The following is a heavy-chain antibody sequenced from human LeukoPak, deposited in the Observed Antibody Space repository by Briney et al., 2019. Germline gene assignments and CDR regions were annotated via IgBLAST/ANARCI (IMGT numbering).Heavy chain of an antibody. Sequence: GGSLRLSCAASGFTFSSYNMNWVRQAPGKGLEWVSSISTSSSYIYYADSVKGRFTISRDNARKSLYLELNSLRAEDTAVYYCARSELRYFDWLSDYYYMDVWGKGTTVTVSS. D-gene: IGHD3-9*01. J-gene: IGHJ6*03. CDR2: ISTSSSYI. CDR3: ARSELRYFDWLSDYYYMDV. V-gene: IGHV3-21*01. CDR1: GFTFSSYN.